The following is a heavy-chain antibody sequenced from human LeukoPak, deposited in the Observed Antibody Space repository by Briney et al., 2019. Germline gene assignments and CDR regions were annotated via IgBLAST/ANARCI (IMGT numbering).Heavy chain of an antibody. Sequence: ASVKVSCKASGYTFTSYGIRWVRQAPGQGLEWMGWISGYNGDTNYAQKFQGRVTMTTDTSTNTAYMELRSLRSDDTAVYYCARSGSYPYWGQGTLVTVSS. J-gene: IGHJ4*02. V-gene: IGHV1-18*01. CDR3: ARSGSYPY. CDR1: GYTFTSYG. D-gene: IGHD1-26*01. CDR2: ISGYNGDT.